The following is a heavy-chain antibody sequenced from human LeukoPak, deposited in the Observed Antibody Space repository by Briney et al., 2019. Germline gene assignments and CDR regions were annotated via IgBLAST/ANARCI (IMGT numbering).Heavy chain of an antibody. CDR1: GFTFSSYW. D-gene: IGHD6-13*01. CDR3: ARFGYSSSWSFNDY. CDR2: ISGIGGST. V-gene: IGHV3-64*01. Sequence: GGSLRLSCAASGFTFSSYWMNWVRQAPGKGLEYVSAISGIGGSTYYANSVKGRFTISRDNSKNTLYLQMGSLRAEDMAVYYCARFGYSSSWSFNDYWGQGTLVTVSS. J-gene: IGHJ4*02.